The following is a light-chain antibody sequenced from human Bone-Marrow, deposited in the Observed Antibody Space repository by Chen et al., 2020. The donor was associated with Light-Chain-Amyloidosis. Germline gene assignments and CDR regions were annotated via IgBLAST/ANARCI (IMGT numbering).Light chain of an antibody. CDR1: KLGDRY. V-gene: IGLV3-1*01. J-gene: IGLJ1*01. CDR3: QAWDRSNDNDV. CDR2: EDN. Sequence: SYDLTQPPSVSVSPGQTASITCSGDKLGDRYACWYQQKPGQSPVLIIYEDNKRPSGTPERFSGSNSGNTATLTISGTQAMDEADYYCQAWDRSNDNDVFGSGTKVTVL.